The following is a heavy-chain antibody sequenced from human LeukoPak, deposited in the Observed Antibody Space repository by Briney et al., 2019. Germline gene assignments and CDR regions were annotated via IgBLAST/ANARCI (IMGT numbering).Heavy chain of an antibody. CDR3: AKDLADTAMATYYYYYYMDV. J-gene: IGHJ6*03. CDR2: MRYDGSNK. V-gene: IGHV3-30*02. CDR1: GFTFSSYG. Sequence: GGSLRLXCAASGFTFSSYGMQWVRQAPGKGLEWVAFMRYDGSNKYYADSVKGRFTISRDNSKNTLYLQMNSLRAEDTAVYYCAKDLADTAMATYYYYYYMDVWGKGTTVTVSS. D-gene: IGHD5-18*01.